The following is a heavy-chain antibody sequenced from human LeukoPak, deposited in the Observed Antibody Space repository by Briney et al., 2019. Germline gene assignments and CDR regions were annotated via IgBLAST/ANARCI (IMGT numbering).Heavy chain of an antibody. Sequence: SETLSLTCAVYGGSFSGYYWSWIRQPPGKGLEWIGEINHSGSTNYNPSLKRRVTISVDTSKNQFSLQLSSVTAADTAVYYCARRSRYNWFDPWGQGTLVTVSS. CDR1: GGSFSGYY. CDR2: INHSGST. CDR3: ARRSRYNWFDP. V-gene: IGHV4-34*01. J-gene: IGHJ5*02.